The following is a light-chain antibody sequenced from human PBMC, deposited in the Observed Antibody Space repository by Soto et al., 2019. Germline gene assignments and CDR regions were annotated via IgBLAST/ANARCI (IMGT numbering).Light chain of an antibody. CDR3: QQFSSYPLT. Sequence: ETVMTQSPATLSVSPGERATLSFRASQSVSNNYLAWYQQKPGQAPRLLIYDASSRATGIPDRFSGGGSGTDFTLTISRLEPEDFAVYYCQQFSSYPLTFGGGTKVDIK. CDR1: QSVSNNY. J-gene: IGKJ4*01. V-gene: IGKV3-20*01. CDR2: DAS.